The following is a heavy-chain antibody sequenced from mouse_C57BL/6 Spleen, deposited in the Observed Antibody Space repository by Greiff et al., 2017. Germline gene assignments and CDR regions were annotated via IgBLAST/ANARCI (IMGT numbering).Heavy chain of an antibody. CDR3: TRDYDYDGGLAY. D-gene: IGHD2-4*01. Sequence: DVKLQESGGGLVQPGGSMKLSCAASGFTFSDAWMDWVRQSPEKGLEWVAEIRNKANNHATYYAESVKGRFTISRDDSKSSVYLQMNSLRAEDTGIYYCTRDYDYDGGLAYWGQGTLVTVSA. J-gene: IGHJ3*01. CDR1: GFTFSDAW. CDR2: IRNKANNHAT. V-gene: IGHV6-6*01.